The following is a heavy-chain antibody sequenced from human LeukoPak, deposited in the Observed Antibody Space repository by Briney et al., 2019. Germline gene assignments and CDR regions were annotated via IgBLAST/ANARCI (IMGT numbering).Heavy chain of an antibody. CDR2: IYPGDSDT. Sequence: GESLKISCKGSGYSFTSYWIGWVRQMPGEGLEWMGIIYPGDSDTRYSPSFQGQVTISADKSISTAYLQWSSLKASDTAMYYCASREDPSSPFYYMDVWGKGTTVTVSS. CDR3: ASREDPSSPFYYMDV. CDR1: GYSFTSYW. V-gene: IGHV5-51*01. D-gene: IGHD6-6*01. J-gene: IGHJ6*03.